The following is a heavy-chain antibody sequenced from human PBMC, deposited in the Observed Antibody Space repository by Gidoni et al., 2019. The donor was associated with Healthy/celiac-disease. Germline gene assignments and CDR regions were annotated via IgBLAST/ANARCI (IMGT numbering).Heavy chain of an antibody. CDR1: GFNFSSYA. V-gene: IGHV3-23*01. CDR2: ISGSGGST. Sequence: EVQLLESGGGLVQPGGSLRLSCAAAGFNFSSYAMSWVRQAPGKGLEWVSAISGSGGSTYYADSVKGRFTISRDNSKNTLYLQMNSLRAEDTAVYYCAKGARYFDWLPLFDLWGRGTLVTVSS. D-gene: IGHD3-9*01. CDR3: AKGARYFDWLPLFDL. J-gene: IGHJ2*01.